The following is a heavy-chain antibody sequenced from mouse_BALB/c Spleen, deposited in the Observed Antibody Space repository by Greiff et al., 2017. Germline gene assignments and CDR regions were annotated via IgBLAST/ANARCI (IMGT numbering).Heavy chain of an antibody. CDR3: AREGGLRGFAY. D-gene: IGHD1-1*01. J-gene: IGHJ3*01. Sequence: ESGPGLVKPSQSLSLTCTVTGYSITSDYAWNWIRQFPGNKLEWMGYISYSGSTSYNPSLKSRISITRDTSKNQFFLQLNSVTTEDTATYYCAREGGLRGFAYWGQGTLVTVSA. CDR1: GYSITSDYA. V-gene: IGHV3-2*02. CDR2: ISYSGST.